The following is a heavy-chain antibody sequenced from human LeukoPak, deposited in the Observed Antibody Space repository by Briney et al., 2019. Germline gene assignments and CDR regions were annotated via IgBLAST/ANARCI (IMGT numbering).Heavy chain of an antibody. V-gene: IGHV3-48*03. J-gene: IGHJ4*02. D-gene: IGHD3-22*01. CDR1: GFTFSSYE. CDR2: ISSSGSTI. CDR3: ARGVSDYYDSSGCYLGFDY. Sequence: PGGSLRLSCAASGFTFSSYEMNWVRQAPGKGLEWVSYISSSGSTIYYADSVKGRFTISRDNAKNSLYLQMNSLRAEDTAVYYCARGVSDYYDSSGCYLGFDYWGQGTLVTVSS.